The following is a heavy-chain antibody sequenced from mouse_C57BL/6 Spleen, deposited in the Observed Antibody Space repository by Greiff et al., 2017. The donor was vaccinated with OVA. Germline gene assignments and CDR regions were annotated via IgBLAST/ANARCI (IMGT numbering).Heavy chain of an antibody. CDR1: GYTFTSYW. CDR3: ARCPHYYGSSHWYFDV. V-gene: IGHV1-50*01. D-gene: IGHD1-1*01. J-gene: IGHJ1*03. CDR2: IDPSDSYT. Sequence: QVQLQQPGAELVKPGASVKLSCKASGYTFTSYWMQWVKQRPGQGLEWIGEIDPSDSYTNYNQKFKGKATLTVDTSSSTAYMQLSSLTSEDSAVYYCARCPHYYGSSHWYFDVWGTGTTVTVSS.